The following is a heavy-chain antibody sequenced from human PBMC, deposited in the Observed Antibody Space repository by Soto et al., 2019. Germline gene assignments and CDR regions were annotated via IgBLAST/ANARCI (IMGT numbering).Heavy chain of an antibody. CDR3: TTWAHCCSTSCLGSDYYYYGMDV. CDR1: GFTFSNAW. D-gene: IGHD2-2*01. V-gene: IGHV3-15*07. Sequence: GGSLRLSCAASGFTFSNAWMNWVRQAPGKGLEWVGRIKSKTDGGTTDYAAPVKDRFTISRDDSKNTLYLQMNSLKTEDTAVYYCTTWAHCCSTSCLGSDYYYYGMDVWGQGTTVTVSS. J-gene: IGHJ6*02. CDR2: IKSKTDGGTT.